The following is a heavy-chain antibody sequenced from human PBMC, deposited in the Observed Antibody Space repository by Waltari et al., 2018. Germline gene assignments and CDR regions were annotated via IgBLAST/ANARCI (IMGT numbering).Heavy chain of an antibody. D-gene: IGHD2-8*01. J-gene: IGHJ3*02. Sequence: EVQLVESGGGLVKPGGSLRLSCAASGFTFSSYSLNWVRQAPGKGLEWVSSISSSSSYIYYADSVKGRFTISRDNAKNSLYLQMNSLRAEDTAVYYCARDLPSEWPGDAFDIWGQGTMVTVSS. CDR2: ISSSSSYI. V-gene: IGHV3-21*01. CDR3: ARDLPSEWPGDAFDI. CDR1: GFTFSSYS.